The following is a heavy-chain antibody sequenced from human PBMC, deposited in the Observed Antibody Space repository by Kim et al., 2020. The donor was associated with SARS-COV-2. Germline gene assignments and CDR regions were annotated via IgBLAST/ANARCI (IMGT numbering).Heavy chain of an antibody. CDR2: IYYSGST. CDR1: GGSISSYY. Sequence: SETLSLTCNVSGGSISSYYWSWIRQPPGKGLEWIGYIYYSGSTNYNPSLKSRVTISVDTSKNQFSLKLSSVTAEDTAVYYCARGVTMVQGVIIAPYYYY. CDR3: ARGVTMVQGVIIAPYYYY. V-gene: IGHV4-59*01. J-gene: IGHJ6*03. D-gene: IGHD3-10*01.